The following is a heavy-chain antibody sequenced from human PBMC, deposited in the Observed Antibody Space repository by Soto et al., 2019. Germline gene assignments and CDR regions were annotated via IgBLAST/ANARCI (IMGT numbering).Heavy chain of an antibody. J-gene: IGHJ4*02. V-gene: IGHV3-23*01. CDR3: AKTRLPIVVVVPATRLIFDY. Sequence: GGSLRLSCAASGFTFSIYAMSWVRQAPGKGLEWVSVISGSGGSTYYGGSVKGRFTISRDNSKNTLYLQMNSLRAEDTAIYYCAKTRLPIVVVVPATRLIFDYWGRGTLVTVSS. CDR1: GFTFSIYA. D-gene: IGHD2-15*01. CDR2: ISGSGGST.